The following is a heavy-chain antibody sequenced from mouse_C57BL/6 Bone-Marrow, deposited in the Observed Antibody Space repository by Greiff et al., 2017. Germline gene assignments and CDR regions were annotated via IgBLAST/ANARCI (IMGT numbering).Heavy chain of an antibody. D-gene: IGHD1-1*01. CDR1: GYTFTDYY. V-gene: IGHV1-19*01. J-gene: IGHJ4*01. Sequence: FHVKQSGPVLVKPGASVKMSCKASGYTFTDYYMNWVKQSHGKSLEWIGVINPYNGGTSYNQKFKGKATLTVDKSSSTAYMELNSLTSEDSAVYYCARSTTGVWYAMDYWGQGTSVTVSS. CDR2: INPYNGGT. CDR3: ARSTTGVWYAMDY.